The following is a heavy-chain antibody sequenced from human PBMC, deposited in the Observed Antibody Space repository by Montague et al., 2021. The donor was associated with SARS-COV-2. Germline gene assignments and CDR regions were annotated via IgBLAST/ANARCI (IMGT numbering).Heavy chain of an antibody. CDR1: GYRFTGYY. CDR3: ARVHDYGDFDAFDI. Sequence: SVKVSCKASGYRFTGYYVHWVRQAPGQGLEWMGWINPISGGTNYAQKFQGWVTMTRDTSISTAYMEPSRLTSDDAAVYYCARVHDYGDFDAFDIWGPGTMVTVSS. J-gene: IGHJ3*02. D-gene: IGHD4-17*01. CDR2: INPISGGT. V-gene: IGHV1-2*04.